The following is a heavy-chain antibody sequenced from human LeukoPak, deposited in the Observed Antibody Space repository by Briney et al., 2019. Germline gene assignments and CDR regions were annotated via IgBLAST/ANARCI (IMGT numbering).Heavy chain of an antibody. V-gene: IGHV3-23*01. CDR2: ISGSGSST. D-gene: IGHD2-15*01. Sequence: GGSLRLSCAASGFTFSSYAMSWVRQAPGKGLEWVSAISGSGSSTYYADSVKGRFTISRDNSKNTLYLQMNSLRAEDTAVYYGAKGRVPGGYWYFDLWGRGTLVTVSS. CDR3: AKGRVPGGYWYFDL. J-gene: IGHJ2*01. CDR1: GFTFSSYA.